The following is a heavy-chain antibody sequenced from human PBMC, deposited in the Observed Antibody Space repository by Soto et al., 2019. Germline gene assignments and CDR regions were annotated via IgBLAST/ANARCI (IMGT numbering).Heavy chain of an antibody. CDR3: AKVLNIRAKSSGWPSPFDY. J-gene: IGHJ4*02. CDR2: ISGSGGST. V-gene: IGHV3-23*01. Sequence: GGSLRLSCAASGFTFSSYAMSWVRQAPGKGLEWVSAISGSGGSTYYADSVKGRFTISRDNSKITLYLQMNSLRAEDTAVYYCAKVLNIRAKSSGWPSPFDYWGQGTLVTVSS. D-gene: IGHD6-19*01. CDR1: GFTFSSYA.